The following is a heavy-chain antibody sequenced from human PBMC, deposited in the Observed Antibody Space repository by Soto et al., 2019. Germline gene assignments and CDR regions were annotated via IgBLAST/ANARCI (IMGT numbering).Heavy chain of an antibody. CDR3: ASWREPQVPAATGYSQH. D-gene: IGHD2-2*01. CDR2: ISAYNGDT. Sequence: ASVKVSCKASGYTFTNYGITWVRQAPGQGLEWMGWISAYNGDTHYTQRLQGRVTMTRDTSTSTVYMELSSLRSEDTAVYYCASWREPQVPAATGYSQHWGQGTLVTVSS. J-gene: IGHJ1*01. V-gene: IGHV1-18*01. CDR1: GYTFTNYG.